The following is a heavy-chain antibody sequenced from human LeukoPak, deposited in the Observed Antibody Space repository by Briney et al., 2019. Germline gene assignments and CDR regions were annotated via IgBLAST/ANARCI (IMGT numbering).Heavy chain of an antibody. D-gene: IGHD3-3*01. J-gene: IGHJ4*02. CDR2: IYYSGST. CDR3: LRFLEWSVIDY. CDR1: GGSISSSSYY. Sequence: SETLSLTCTVSGGSISSSSYYWGWIRQPPGKGLEWFGSIYYSGSTYYNPSLKSRVTISVDTSKNQFSLKLSSVTAADTAVYYRLRFLEWSVIDYWGQGTLVTVSS. V-gene: IGHV4-39*01.